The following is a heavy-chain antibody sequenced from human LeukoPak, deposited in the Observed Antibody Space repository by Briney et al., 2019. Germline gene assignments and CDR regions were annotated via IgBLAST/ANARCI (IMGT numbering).Heavy chain of an antibody. D-gene: IGHD6-13*01. CDR2: IYYSGST. CDR3: ARDRAVAAGAHYFDL. CDR1: GGSISSGDYY. Sequence: SETLSLTCTVSGGSISSGDYYWNWIRQPPGKGLEWIGYIYYSGSTYYNPSLKSRVTISVDTSKNQFSLKLSSVTAADTAVYYCARDRAVAAGAHYFDLWGQGTLVTVSS. J-gene: IGHJ4*02. V-gene: IGHV4-30-4*08.